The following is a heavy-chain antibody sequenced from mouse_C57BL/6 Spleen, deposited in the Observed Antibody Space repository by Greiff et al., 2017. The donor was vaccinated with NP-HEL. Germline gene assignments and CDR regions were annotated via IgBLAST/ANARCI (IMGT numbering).Heavy chain of an antibody. Sequence: VQLQQPGAELVMPGASVKLSCKASGYTFTSYWMHWVKQRPGQGLEWIGEIDPSDSYTNYNQKFKGKSTLTVDKSSSTAYMQLSSLTSEDSAVYYCARSHFMDYWGQGTSVTVSS. J-gene: IGHJ4*01. CDR1: GYTFTSYW. CDR3: ARSHFMDY. V-gene: IGHV1-69*01. CDR2: IDPSDSYT.